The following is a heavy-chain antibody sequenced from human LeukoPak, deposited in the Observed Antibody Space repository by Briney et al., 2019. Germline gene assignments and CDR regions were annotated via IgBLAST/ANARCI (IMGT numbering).Heavy chain of an antibody. J-gene: IGHJ5*02. D-gene: IGHD2-15*01. Sequence: GGSLRLSCAASGFTFKLYWVHWVRQVPGRGPVWVSRINHDGSDTIYADSVRGRFTISRDDAKNTLYLQMNNLRAEDTAVYYCVRGGPSTWSWGQGALVTVSS. V-gene: IGHV3-74*01. CDR3: VRGGPSTWS. CDR2: INHDGSDT. CDR1: GFTFKLYW.